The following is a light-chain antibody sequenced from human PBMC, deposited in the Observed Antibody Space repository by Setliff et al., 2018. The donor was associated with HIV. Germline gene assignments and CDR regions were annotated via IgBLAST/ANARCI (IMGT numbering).Light chain of an antibody. Sequence: QSVLTQPPSASGTPGQRVSISCSGSSSNIGSNTVNWYQQLPGTAPRLLIYSNNQRPSGVPDRFSGSKSGTSAYLAISGLQSEDEADYFCATWDDSLNYYVFGTGTKVTVL. J-gene: IGLJ1*01. CDR2: SNN. CDR3: ATWDDSLNYYV. V-gene: IGLV1-44*01. CDR1: SSNIGSNT.